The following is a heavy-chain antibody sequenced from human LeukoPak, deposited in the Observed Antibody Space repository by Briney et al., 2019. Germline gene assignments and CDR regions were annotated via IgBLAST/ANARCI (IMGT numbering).Heavy chain of an antibody. J-gene: IGHJ4*02. CDR3: ARLGELSSDDY. CDR1: GYTFTSYD. V-gene: IGHV1-8*03. D-gene: IGHD3-16*02. CDR2: MNPNSGNT. Sequence: ASVKVSCKASGYTFTSYDINWVRQATGQGPEWMGWMNPNSGNTGYAQKFRGRVSITRNTSISTAYMELSSLISEDTAVYYCARLGELSSDDYWGQGTSVTVSS.